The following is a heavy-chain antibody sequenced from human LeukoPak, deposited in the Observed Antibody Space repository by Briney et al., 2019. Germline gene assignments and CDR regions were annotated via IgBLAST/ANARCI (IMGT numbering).Heavy chain of an antibody. Sequence: GASVKVSCKASGYSFTTYGMNWVPQAPGQGLEWMGWINTNTGNPTYAQGFTGRFVFSLDTSVSTAYLQISSLKAEDTAVYYCARVLRGIAAAGTPGYWGQGTLVTVSS. CDR2: INTNTGNP. D-gene: IGHD6-13*01. CDR3: ARVLRGIAAAGTPGY. J-gene: IGHJ4*02. CDR1: GYSFTTYG. V-gene: IGHV7-4-1*02.